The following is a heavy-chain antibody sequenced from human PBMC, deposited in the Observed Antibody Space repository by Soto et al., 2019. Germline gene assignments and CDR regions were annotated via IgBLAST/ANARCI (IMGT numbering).Heavy chain of an antibody. J-gene: IGHJ4*02. CDR2: IYWDDDK. CDR1: GFSLSTSGVG. Sequence: KSGPTLVNPTQTLTLTCTFSGFSLSTSGVGVGWIRQPPGKALEWLALIYWDDDKRYSPSLKSRLTITKDTSKNQVVLTMTNMDPVDTATYYCAHPKGLYSGYDWEQPYYFDYWGQGTLVTVSS. V-gene: IGHV2-5*02. D-gene: IGHD5-12*01. CDR3: AHPKGLYSGYDWEQPYYFDY.